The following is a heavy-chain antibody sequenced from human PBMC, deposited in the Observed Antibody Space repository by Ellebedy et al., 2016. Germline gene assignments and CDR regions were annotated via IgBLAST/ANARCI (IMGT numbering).Heavy chain of an antibody. CDR2: INPNSGGT. CDR1: GYTFTGYY. V-gene: IGHV1-2*02. Sequence: ASVKVSXXASGYTFTGYYMHWVRQAPGQGLEWMGWINPNSGGTNYAQKLQGRVTMTTDTSTSTAYMELRSLRSDDTAVYYCARDSGDPGDAFDIWGQGTMVTVSS. D-gene: IGHD2-21*02. CDR3: ARDSGDPGDAFDI. J-gene: IGHJ3*02.